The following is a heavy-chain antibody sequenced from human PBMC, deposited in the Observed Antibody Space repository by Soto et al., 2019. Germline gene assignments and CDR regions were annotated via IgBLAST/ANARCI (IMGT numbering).Heavy chain of an antibody. CDR3: ARHHVRGRTIAGAAEF. V-gene: IGHV4-34*01. CDR2: INHSGNT. CDR1: GKSLSGYY. Sequence: QVQLQQWGAGLLKPSETLSLTCAVYGKSLSGYYWSWIRQPPGKALEWIGEINHSGNTNYNPSLKSRVTISVDTSKNQLLLNLSSVTAADTAMYYCARHHVRGRTIAGAAEFWGQGTLVTVYS. D-gene: IGHD1-26*01. J-gene: IGHJ4*02.